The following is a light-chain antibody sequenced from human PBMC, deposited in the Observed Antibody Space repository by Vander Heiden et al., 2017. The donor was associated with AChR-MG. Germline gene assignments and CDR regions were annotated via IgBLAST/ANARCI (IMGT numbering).Light chain of an antibody. CDR2: EVS. V-gene: IGLV2-23*02. Sequence: QSALTQPASVSGSPGQSITISCPGTSRDVGSYNLVSWYQQHPGKAPHLMIYEVSKRPSGVSNRFSGSKSGNTASLTISGLQAEDEADYYCCSYAGSSSGVFGGGTKLTVL. CDR1: SRDVGSYNL. CDR3: CSYAGSSSGV. J-gene: IGLJ3*02.